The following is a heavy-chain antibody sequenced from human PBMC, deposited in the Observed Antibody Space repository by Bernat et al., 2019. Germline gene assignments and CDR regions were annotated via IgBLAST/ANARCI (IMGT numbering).Heavy chain of an antibody. CDR1: GFTFTEYA. CDR2: ISAGGGST. V-gene: IGHV3-23*01. CDR3: AKDRYCSAGICPTDY. D-gene: IGHD2-15*01. Sequence: EVQLLESGGGLVQPGGSLRLSCAASGFTFTEYAMNWVRQAPGKGLEWVSRISAGGGSTFYADSVKVRLTISSDISDNTLYLQMDSLRAEDTAVYYCAKDRYCSAGICPTDYWGQGTLVTVSS. J-gene: IGHJ4*02.